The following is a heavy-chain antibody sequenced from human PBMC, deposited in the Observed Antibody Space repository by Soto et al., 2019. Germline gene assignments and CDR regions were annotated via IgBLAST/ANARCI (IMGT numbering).Heavy chain of an antibody. CDR1: GFTFSSYG. D-gene: IGHD2-15*01. J-gene: IGHJ4*02. CDR3: APGQSAVVVAATESLDY. Sequence: QVQLVESGAGVVQPGRSLRLSWAASGFTFSSYGMHWVRQAPGKGLERVAGISYDGRNKYYADSVKGRLTISSYNSKTTLYLQMNGGGADDTAVYHCAPGQSAVVVAATESLDYWGQVTLVTVAS. CDR2: ISYDGRNK. V-gene: IGHV3-30*03.